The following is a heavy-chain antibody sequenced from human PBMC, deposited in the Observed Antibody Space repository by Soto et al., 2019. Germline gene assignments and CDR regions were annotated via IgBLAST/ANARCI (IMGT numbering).Heavy chain of an antibody. CDR1: GRTFSSYA. J-gene: IGHJ5*02. CDR3: ARGLSLAVAGRTDWFDP. CDR2: IIPIFGTA. D-gene: IGHD6-19*01. V-gene: IGHV1-69*13. Sequence: SVKVSCKASGRTFSSYAISWVRQAPGQGLEWMGGIIPIFGTANYAQKFQGRVTITADESTSTAYMELSSLRSEDTAVYYCARGLSLAVAGRTDWFDPWGQGTLVTVSS.